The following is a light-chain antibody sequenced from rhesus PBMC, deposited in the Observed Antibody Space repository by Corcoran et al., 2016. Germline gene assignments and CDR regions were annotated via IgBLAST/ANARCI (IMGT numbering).Light chain of an antibody. CDR3: LLYYCGVEV. CDR2: TTN. V-gene: IGLV7-76*01. CDR1: TGAVTSDNY. J-gene: IGLJ6*01. Sequence: QAVVTQEPSLTVSPGGTVTLTCGSSTGAVTSDNYPNWFQQKPGQAPRGLIYTTNNKNSWTPARFSRSPAGGKAALTLSGAQPEDDAEYYRLLYYCGVEVFGSATNSTVL.